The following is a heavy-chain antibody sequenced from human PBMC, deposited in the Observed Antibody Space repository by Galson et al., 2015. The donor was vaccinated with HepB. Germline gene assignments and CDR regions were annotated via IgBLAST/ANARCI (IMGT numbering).Heavy chain of an antibody. Sequence: PALVKPTQTLTLTCTFSGFSLSTSGMCVSWIRQPPGKALEWLARIDWDDDKYYSTSLKTRLTISKDTSKNQVVLTMTNMDPVDTATYYCARILLVGNQQDYGDYAVDYWGQGTLVTVSS. V-gene: IGHV2-70*11. CDR1: GFSLSTSGMC. D-gene: IGHD4-17*01. CDR2: IDWDDDK. J-gene: IGHJ4*02. CDR3: ARILLVGNQQDYGDYAVDY.